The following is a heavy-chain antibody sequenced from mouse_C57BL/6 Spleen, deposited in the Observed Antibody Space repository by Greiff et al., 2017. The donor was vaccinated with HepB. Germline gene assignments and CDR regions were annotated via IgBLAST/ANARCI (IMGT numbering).Heavy chain of an antibody. Sequence: QVQLQQSGAELVRPGTSVKVSCKASGYAFTNYLIEWVKQRPGQGLEWIGVINPGSGGTNYNEQFKGKATMTTDKTSSTAYMQLSSLTSEDSAVYFCARRSLWYFDVWGTGTTVTVSS. J-gene: IGHJ1*03. V-gene: IGHV1-54*01. CDR1: GYAFTNYL. CDR2: INPGSGGT. CDR3: ARRSLWYFDV.